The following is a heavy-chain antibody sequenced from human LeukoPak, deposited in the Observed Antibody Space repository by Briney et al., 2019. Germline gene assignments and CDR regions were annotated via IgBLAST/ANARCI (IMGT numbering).Heavy chain of an antibody. V-gene: IGHV4-61*02. Sequence: SETLSLTCTVSGGSISSSNYYWGWIRQPPGKGLEWIGRIYTSGSTSYNPSLKSRVTISIDTSKNQFSLKLSSVTAADTAMYYCARDYYYMDVWGKGTTVTVSS. CDR3: ARDYYYMDV. J-gene: IGHJ6*03. CDR1: GGSISSSNYY. CDR2: IYTSGST.